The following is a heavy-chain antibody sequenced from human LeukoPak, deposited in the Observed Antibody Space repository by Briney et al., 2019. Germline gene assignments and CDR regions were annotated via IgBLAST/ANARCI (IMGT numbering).Heavy chain of an antibody. V-gene: IGHV3-9*01. CDR1: GFTFDDYA. CDR3: AKGRCSSTSCYKTTTHYYYYYGMDV. J-gene: IGHJ6*02. D-gene: IGHD2-2*02. Sequence: GGSLRLSCAASGFTFDDYAMHWVRQAPGKGLEWVSGISWNSGSMGYADSVKGRFTISRDNAKNSLYLQMNSLRAEDTALYYCAKGRCSSTSCYKTTTHYYYYYGMDVWAKGPRSPSP. CDR2: ISWNSGSM.